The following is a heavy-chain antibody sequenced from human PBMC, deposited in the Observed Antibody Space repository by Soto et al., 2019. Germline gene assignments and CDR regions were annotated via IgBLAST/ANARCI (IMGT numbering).Heavy chain of an antibody. J-gene: IGHJ2*01. V-gene: IGHV4-39*01. CDR1: GGSISSSSYY. Sequence: SETLSLTCTVSGGSISSSSYYWGWIRQPPGKGLEWIGSIYYSGSTYYNPSLKSRVTISVDTSKNQFSLKLSSVTAADTALYYFARISLIVPGSLYWYFDLWGRGTLVTVSS. D-gene: IGHD1-26*01. CDR3: ARISLIVPGSLYWYFDL. CDR2: IYYSGST.